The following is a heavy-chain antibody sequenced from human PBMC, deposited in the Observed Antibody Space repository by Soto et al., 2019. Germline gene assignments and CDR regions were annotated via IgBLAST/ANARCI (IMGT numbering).Heavy chain of an antibody. CDR2: IYHSGST. CDR1: GGSISSGGYS. D-gene: IGHD4-4*01. J-gene: IGHJ4*02. Sequence: SETLSLTCAVSGGSISSGGYSWSWIRQPPGKGLEWIGYIYHSGSTYYNPSLKSRITISIDRSKNQLSLKLSSVTAADTAVHYCARGMTTVTTLDYWGQGTLVTVPS. V-gene: IGHV4-30-2*01. CDR3: ARGMTTVTTLDY.